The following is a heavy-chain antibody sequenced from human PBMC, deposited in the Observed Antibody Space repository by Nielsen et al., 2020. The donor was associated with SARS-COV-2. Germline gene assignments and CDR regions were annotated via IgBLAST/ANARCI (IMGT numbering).Heavy chain of an antibody. D-gene: IGHD3-22*01. CDR2: ISYDGSNK. J-gene: IGHJ4*02. CDR3: AKDRYYYDSSGYSLSYFDY. Sequence: GGSLRLSCAASGFTFSSYGMHWVRQAPGKGLEWVAVISYDGSNKYYADSVKGRFTISRDNSKNTLYLQMNSLRAEDTAVYYCAKDRYYYDSSGYSLSYFDYWGQGTLVTVSS. V-gene: IGHV3-30*18. CDR1: GFTFSSYG.